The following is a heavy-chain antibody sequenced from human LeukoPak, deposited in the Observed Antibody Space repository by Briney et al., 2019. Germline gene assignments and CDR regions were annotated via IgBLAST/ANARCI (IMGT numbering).Heavy chain of an antibody. CDR3: ARGNINFGY. Sequence: GGSLRLSCAASGFTVSSNYMSWVRQTPGKGLEWVAVISYDGSNKYYADSVKGRFTISRDNSKNTLYLQMNSLRAEDTAVYYCARGNINFGYWGQGTLVTVSS. CDR1: GFTVSSNY. J-gene: IGHJ4*02. CDR2: ISYDGSNK. V-gene: IGHV3-30*03.